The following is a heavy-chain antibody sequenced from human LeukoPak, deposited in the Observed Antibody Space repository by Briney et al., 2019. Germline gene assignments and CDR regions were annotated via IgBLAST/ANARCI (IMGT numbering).Heavy chain of an antibody. CDR3: ATAGNYRFDY. Sequence: PGGSLRLSCAASGFIFSNSAMHWVRQAPGKGLEWVAVISYDGSNKYYAESVKGRFTISRDNSKNTLYLQMNSLRAEDTAVYYCATAGNYRFDYWGQGTLVTVSS. CDR2: ISYDGSNK. CDR1: GFIFSNSA. D-gene: IGHD1-7*01. J-gene: IGHJ4*02. V-gene: IGHV3-30*03.